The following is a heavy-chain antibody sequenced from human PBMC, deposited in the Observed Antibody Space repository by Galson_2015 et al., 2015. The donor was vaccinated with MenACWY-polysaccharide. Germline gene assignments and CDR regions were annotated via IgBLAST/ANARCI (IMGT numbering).Heavy chain of an antibody. Sequence: SVKVSCKASGYSFTSNYIHWVRQAPGQGLEWMGIINPSGGSTTYAQKLQGRVTMTRDTSTRTVYVELSSLSFEDTAVYYCARGKAVTSTNDYFDDWGQGTLVTV. J-gene: IGHJ4*02. CDR2: INPSGGST. CDR3: ARGKAVTSTNDYFDD. CDR1: GYSFTSNY. D-gene: IGHD6-19*01. V-gene: IGHV1-46*04.